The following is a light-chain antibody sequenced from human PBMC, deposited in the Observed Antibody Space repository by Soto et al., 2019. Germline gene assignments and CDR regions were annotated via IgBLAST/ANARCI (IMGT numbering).Light chain of an antibody. CDR1: SSNIGAGYD. J-gene: IGLJ2*01. Sequence: QSVLTQPPSVSGAPGQRVTISCTGSSSNIGAGYDVHWYQQLPGTAPKLLIYGNNNRPSGVPDRFSGSKSGTSASLAITGLXAEXXXXXXXQSYDSSLSGFVIFGGGTKLTVL. CDR3: QSYDSSLSGFVI. V-gene: IGLV1-40*01. CDR2: GNN.